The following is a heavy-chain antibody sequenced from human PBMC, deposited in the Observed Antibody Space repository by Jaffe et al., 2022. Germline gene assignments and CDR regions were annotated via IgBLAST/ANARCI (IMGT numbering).Heavy chain of an antibody. CDR1: GFTFSSYG. CDR2: ISYDGSNK. CDR3: AKDLDDYIWGSYRYNAFDI. V-gene: IGHV3-30*18. J-gene: IGHJ3*02. Sequence: QVQLVESGGGVVQPGRSLRLSCAASGFTFSSYGMHWVRQAPGKGLEWVAVISYDGSNKYYADSVKGRFTISRDNSKNTLYLQMNSLRAEDTAVYYCAKDLDDYIWGSYRYNAFDIWGQGTMVTVSS. D-gene: IGHD3-16*02.